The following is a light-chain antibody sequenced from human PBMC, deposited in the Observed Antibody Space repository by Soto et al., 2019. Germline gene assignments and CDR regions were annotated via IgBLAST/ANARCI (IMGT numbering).Light chain of an antibody. CDR2: GAS. CDR1: QSVSNS. Sequence: EIVLTQSPGTLSLSPGERATLSCRASQSVSNSLAWYQQKTGQAPRLLISGASSRATGIPARFSGSGSGTEFTLTISSLQSEDFAVYYCQQYNNWPPLTFGGGTKVDIK. V-gene: IGKV3D-15*01. J-gene: IGKJ4*01. CDR3: QQYNNWPPLT.